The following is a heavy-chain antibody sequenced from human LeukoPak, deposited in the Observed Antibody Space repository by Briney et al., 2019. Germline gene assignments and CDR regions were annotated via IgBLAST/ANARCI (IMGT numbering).Heavy chain of an antibody. V-gene: IGHV3-23*01. J-gene: IGHJ5*02. CDR2: ISGSGGST. CDR3: AKETYDFWSGYYEADNWFDP. D-gene: IGHD3-3*01. Sequence: PGGSLRLSCAASGFTFSSYATTWVRQAPGRGLEWVSAISGSGGSTYHADSVKGRFTISRVNSKNTLYLQMNSLRAEDTAVYYCAKETYDFWSGYYEADNWFDPWGQGTLVTVSS. CDR1: GFTFSSYA.